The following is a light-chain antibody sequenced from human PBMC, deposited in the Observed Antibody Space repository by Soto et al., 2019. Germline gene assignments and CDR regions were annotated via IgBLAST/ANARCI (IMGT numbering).Light chain of an antibody. CDR2: QVT. J-gene: IGLJ1*01. CDR3: SSYSSGSAPYV. Sequence: QSALTQPASVSGSPGQSITISCTGTSSDVGGYNYVSWYQQHPGKAPKLMIYQVTNRPSGVSSRFSGSKSGNTASLTISGLQADDEADYFCSSYSSGSAPYVLGTGTKLTVL. CDR1: SSDVGGYNY. V-gene: IGLV2-14*01.